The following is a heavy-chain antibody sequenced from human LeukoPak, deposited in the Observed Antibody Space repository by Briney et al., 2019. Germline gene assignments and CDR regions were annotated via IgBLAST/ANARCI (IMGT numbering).Heavy chain of an antibody. CDR1: GFTVSSNY. J-gene: IGHJ5*02. D-gene: IGHD3-9*01. Sequence: GGSLRLSCAASGFTVSSNYMSWVRQAPGKGLEWVSVIYSGGSTYYADSVKGRFTISRDNSKNTLYLQMNSLRAEDTAAYYCARDEPAYDILTGYLNRWGQGTLVTVSS. CDR3: ARDEPAYDILTGYLNR. V-gene: IGHV3-66*01. CDR2: IYSGGST.